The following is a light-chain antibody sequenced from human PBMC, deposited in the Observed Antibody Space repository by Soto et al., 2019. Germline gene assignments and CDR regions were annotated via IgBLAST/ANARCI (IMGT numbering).Light chain of an antibody. Sequence: EIVLTQSPATLSLSPGERATLSCGASQTITSAYLAWYQLKPGLAPRLLFYDASNRPTGVPDRFSGSGSGTDFTLTISRLEPEDFAVDYCQQYDTSPLTFGGGTKVQIK. CDR3: QQYDTSPLT. CDR2: DAS. V-gene: IGKV3D-20*01. CDR1: QTITSAY. J-gene: IGKJ4*01.